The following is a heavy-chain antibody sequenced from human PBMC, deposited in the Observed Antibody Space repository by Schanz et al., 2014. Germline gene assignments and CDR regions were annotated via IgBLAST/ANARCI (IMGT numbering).Heavy chain of an antibody. CDR3: AKNQYDDVDLSSFYFDF. CDR1: GFMFSSYG. CDR2: VHPGGST. V-gene: IGHV3-NL1*01. J-gene: IGHJ4*02. Sequence: QVQLVESGGGVVQPGRFLRLSCAASGFMFSSYGMHWVRQAPGKGLEWVSFVHPGGSTYYPDSVKGRFTISRDSSKNTLYLQMNSLRPEDTAIYYCAKNQYDDVDLSSFYFDFWGQGTLVTVSS. D-gene: IGHD3-10*02.